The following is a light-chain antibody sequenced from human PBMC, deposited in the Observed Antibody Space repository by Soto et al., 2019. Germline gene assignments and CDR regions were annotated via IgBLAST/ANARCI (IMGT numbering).Light chain of an antibody. Sequence: DAVTTQSPYSLGASLGERATINCKSSQSVLYSSNNKNYLAWYQQKPGQPPKLLIYWASTRESGVPDRFSGSGSGTDFTLTISSLQAEDVAVYYCQQYLHTPRTFGQGTKVDIK. CDR3: QQYLHTPRT. V-gene: IGKV4-1*01. CDR1: QSVLYSSNNKNY. J-gene: IGKJ1*01. CDR2: WAS.